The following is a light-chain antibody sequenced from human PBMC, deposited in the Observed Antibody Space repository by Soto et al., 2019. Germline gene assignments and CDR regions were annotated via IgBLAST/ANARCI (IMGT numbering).Light chain of an antibody. CDR3: QHYNSYSEA. CDR2: KAS. V-gene: IGKV1-5*03. J-gene: IGKJ1*01. CDR1: QTISSW. Sequence: DIQMTQSPSTLSGSVGDRVTITCRASQTISSWLAWYQQKPGKAPKLLIYKASTLKSGVPSRFSGSGSGTESTLTISSLQSDDFATYYCQHYNSYSEAFGQGTKV.